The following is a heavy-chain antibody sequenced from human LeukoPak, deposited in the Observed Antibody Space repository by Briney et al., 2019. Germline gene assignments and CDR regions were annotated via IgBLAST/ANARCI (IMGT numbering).Heavy chain of an antibody. CDR1: GYSISSGYY. D-gene: IGHD3-10*01. V-gene: IGHV4-38-2*02. J-gene: IGHJ4*02. CDR2: IYHSGST. CDR3: ARGLVRGGIY. Sequence: TSETLSLTCTVSGYSISSGYYWGWIRQPPGKGLEWIGSIYHSGSTYYNPSLKSRVTISVDTSKNQFSLKLSSVTAADTAVYYCARGLVRGGIYWGQGTLVTVSS.